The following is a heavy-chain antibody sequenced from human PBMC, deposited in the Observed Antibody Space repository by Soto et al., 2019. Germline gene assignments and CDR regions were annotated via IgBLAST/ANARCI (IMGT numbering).Heavy chain of an antibody. D-gene: IGHD3-22*01. CDR1: GGSINSYY. V-gene: IGHV4-4*07. Sequence: PSETLSLTCTVSGGSINSYYWSWIRQSAGKGLEWIGRVYSSGSTFYNPSLTSRLTMSVDTPNNQFSLKLSSVTAADTAVYSCARDKGDSRIDYWGRGTLVTVSS. CDR3: ARDKGDSRIDY. CDR2: VYSSGST. J-gene: IGHJ4*02.